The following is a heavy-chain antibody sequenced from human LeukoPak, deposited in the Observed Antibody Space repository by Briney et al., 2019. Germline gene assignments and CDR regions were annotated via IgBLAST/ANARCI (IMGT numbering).Heavy chain of an antibody. D-gene: IGHD3-3*01. Sequence: ASVKVSCKASGYTFTGYYMHWVRQAPGQGLEWMGWINPNSGGTNYAQKFQGRVTMTRDTSISTAYMELSSLRSEDTAVYYCATAVKKYYDFWSGYNLRDYWGQGTLVTVSS. CDR2: INPNSGGT. CDR1: GYTFTGYY. J-gene: IGHJ4*02. CDR3: ATAVKKYYDFWSGYNLRDY. V-gene: IGHV1-2*02.